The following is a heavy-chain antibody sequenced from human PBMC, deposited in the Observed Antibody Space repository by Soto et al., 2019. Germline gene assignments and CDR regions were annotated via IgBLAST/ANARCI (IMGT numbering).Heavy chain of an antibody. J-gene: IGHJ4*02. CDR1: GFTFSSYA. CDR2: ISYDGSNK. Sequence: QVQLVESGGGVVQPGRSLRLSCAASGFTFSSYAMHWVRQAPGKGLERVAVISYDGSNKYYADSVKGRFTISRDNSKNTLYLQMNSLRAEDTAVYYCARVKSLANYDFWSGYYWGQGTLVTVSS. D-gene: IGHD3-3*01. CDR3: ARVKSLANYDFWSGYY. V-gene: IGHV3-30-3*01.